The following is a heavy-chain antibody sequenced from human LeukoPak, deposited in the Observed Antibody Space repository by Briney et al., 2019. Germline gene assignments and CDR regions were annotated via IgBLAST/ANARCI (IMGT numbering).Heavy chain of an antibody. CDR1: GYSISSGYY. D-gene: IGHD6-13*01. CDR3: ARGQQLADY. V-gene: IGHV4-38-2*01. J-gene: IGHJ4*02. Sequence: PSETLSLACAVAGYSISSGYYWDWIRQPPGKGLEWIGHIYHSGITYYNPSLKSRVTISIDTSKNQFSLNLSSVTAADTAVYYCARGQQLADYWGQGTLVTVSS. CDR2: IYHSGIT.